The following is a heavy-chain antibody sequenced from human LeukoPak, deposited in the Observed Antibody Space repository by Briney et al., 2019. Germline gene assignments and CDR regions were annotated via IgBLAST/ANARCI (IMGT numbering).Heavy chain of an antibody. CDR2: INHSGST. J-gene: IGHJ6*02. CDR3: ARTGRTVTTYYYYYGMDV. CDR1: GGSFSGYY. D-gene: IGHD4-11*01. V-gene: IGHV4-34*01. Sequence: PSETLSLTCAVYGGSFSGYYWSWIRQPPGKGLEWIGEINHSGSTNYNPSLKSRVTISVDTSKNQFSLKLSSVTAADTAVYYCARTGRTVTTYYYYYGMDVWGQGTTVTVSS.